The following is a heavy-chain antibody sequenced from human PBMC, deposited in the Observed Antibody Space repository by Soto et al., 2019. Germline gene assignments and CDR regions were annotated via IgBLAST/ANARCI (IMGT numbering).Heavy chain of an antibody. D-gene: IGHD3-3*01. CDR3: ANPHYDFWSGYSYYYYYGMDV. V-gene: IGHV3-30*18. Sequence: GESLKISCAASGFTFSSYGMHWVRQAPGKGLEWVAVISYDGSNKYYADSVKGRFTISRDNSKNTLYLQMNSLRAEDTAVYYCANPHYDFWSGYSYYYYYGMDVWGQGTTVTVSS. CDR1: GFTFSSYG. J-gene: IGHJ6*02. CDR2: ISYDGSNK.